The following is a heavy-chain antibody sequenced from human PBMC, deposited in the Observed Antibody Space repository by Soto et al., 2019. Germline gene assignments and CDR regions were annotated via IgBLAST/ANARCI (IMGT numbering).Heavy chain of an antibody. CDR2: IYREDDH. V-gene: IGHV2-5*02. Sequence: QITLKESGPTLVKPTQTLTLTCTFSGFSLTPSGVGVGWIRQRPGKAPECLALIYREDDHRCSTSLRSMLTITKDTSKKRVVLTWRHVDPAATATYFCAHTVTSLRKFDPWGLGARVTVTS. CDR1: GFSLTPSGVG. CDR3: AHTVTSLRKFDP. D-gene: IGHD3-16*01. J-gene: IGHJ5*02.